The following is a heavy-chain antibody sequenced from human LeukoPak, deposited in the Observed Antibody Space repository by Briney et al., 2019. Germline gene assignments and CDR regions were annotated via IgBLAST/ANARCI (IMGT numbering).Heavy chain of an antibody. V-gene: IGHV5-51*01. CDR2: IYPDDSDT. Sequence: GESLKISCKGSGYSFTTYRIDWVRQMPGKGLEWMGTIYPDDSDTKYSPSFQGQVTISADKSISTAYLQWSSLKASDTAMYYCARRRFSVYDFGYWGQGTLVTVSS. J-gene: IGHJ4*02. D-gene: IGHD5/OR15-5a*01. CDR3: ARRRFSVYDFGY. CDR1: GYSFTTYR.